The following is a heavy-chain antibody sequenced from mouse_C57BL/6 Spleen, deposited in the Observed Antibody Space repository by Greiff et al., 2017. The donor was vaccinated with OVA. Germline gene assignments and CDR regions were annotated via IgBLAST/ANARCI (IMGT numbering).Heavy chain of an antibody. J-gene: IGHJ2*01. CDR2: IYPGDGDT. D-gene: IGHD4-1*01. CDR1: GYAFSSSW. V-gene: IGHV1-82*01. CDR3: ASWAQYYFDY. Sequence: QVQLQQSGPELVKPGASVKISCKASGYAFSSSWMNWVKQRPGKGLEWIGRIYPGDGDTNYNGKFKGKATLTADKSSSTAYMQLSSLTSEDSAVYFCASWAQYYFDYWGQGTTLTVSS.